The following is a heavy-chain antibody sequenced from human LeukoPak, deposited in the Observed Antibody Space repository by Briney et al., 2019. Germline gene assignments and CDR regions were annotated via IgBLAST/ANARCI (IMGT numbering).Heavy chain of an antibody. CDR3: ARDRYGTGYGMDV. CDR1: GFTFSSHG. J-gene: IGHJ6*02. V-gene: IGHV3-30*03. Sequence: PGGSLRLSCAASGFTFSSHGMHWVRQAPVKGLEWVAVISKDGSKKYYVDSVKGRLTISRDNSKNTLDLQMNSLRVEDTAVYYCARDRYGTGYGMDVWGQGTLVTVSS. D-gene: IGHD3-10*01. CDR2: ISKDGSKK.